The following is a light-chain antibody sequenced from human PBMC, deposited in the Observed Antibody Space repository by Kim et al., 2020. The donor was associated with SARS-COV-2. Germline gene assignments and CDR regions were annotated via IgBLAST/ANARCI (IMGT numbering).Light chain of an antibody. Sequence: EIVMTQSPATLSVSPGERATLSCRASQSVSRNLAWYQQKPGQSPRLLIYGASTRATGIPARFSGSGSGTELTLTISSLQSEDFAVYYCQQYNNWPVTFGPGTKVDIK. J-gene: IGKJ3*01. V-gene: IGKV3-15*01. CDR1: QSVSRN. CDR3: QQYNNWPVT. CDR2: GAS.